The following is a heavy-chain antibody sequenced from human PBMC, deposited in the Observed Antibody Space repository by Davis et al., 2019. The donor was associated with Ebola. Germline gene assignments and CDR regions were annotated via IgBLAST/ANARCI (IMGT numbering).Heavy chain of an antibody. V-gene: IGHV3-66*01. CDR1: GVTVSSHY. CDR3: ARGYQGY. J-gene: IGHJ4*02. CDR2: LYSGGGT. D-gene: IGHD2-15*01. Sequence: GESLNISCTASGVTVSSHYMSWVRQAPGKGLEWVSVLYSGGGTFYADSVKGRFTISRDDSKNTLYLQMNSLRAEDTAVYYCARGYQGYWGQGTLVTVSS.